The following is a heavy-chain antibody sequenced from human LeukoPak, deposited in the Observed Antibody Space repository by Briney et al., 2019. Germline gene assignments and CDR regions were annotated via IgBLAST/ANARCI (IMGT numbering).Heavy chain of an antibody. D-gene: IGHD4-11*01. J-gene: IGHJ6*02. V-gene: IGHV3-7*03. CDR2: IKQDGSEK. CDR3: ARKDSNRMSYYYYGMDV. Sequence: GGSLRLSCAASGFTFSSYWMSWVRQAPGMGPEWVANIKQDGSEKYYVDSVKGRFTISRDNAKNSLYLQMNSLRAEDTAVYYCARKDSNRMSYYYYGMDVWGQGTTVTVSS. CDR1: GFTFSSYW.